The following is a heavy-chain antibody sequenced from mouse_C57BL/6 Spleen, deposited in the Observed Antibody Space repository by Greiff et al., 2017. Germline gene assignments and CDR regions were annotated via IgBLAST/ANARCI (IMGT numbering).Heavy chain of an antibody. CDR3: ARGSGYPDWFAY. CDR2: INPSNGGT. V-gene: IGHV1-53*01. Sequence: QVQLKQPGTELVKPGASVKLSCTASGYTFTSYWMHWVKQRPGQGLEWIGNINPSNGGTNYNEKFKSKATLTVDKSSSTAYMQLSSLTSEDSAVYYCARGSGYPDWFAYWGQGTLVTVSA. D-gene: IGHD3-2*02. CDR1: GYTFTSYW. J-gene: IGHJ3*01.